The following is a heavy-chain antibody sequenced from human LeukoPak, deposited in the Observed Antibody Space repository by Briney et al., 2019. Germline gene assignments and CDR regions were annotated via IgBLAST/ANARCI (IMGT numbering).Heavy chain of an antibody. CDR1: GGTFSSYA. D-gene: IGHD3-10*01. V-gene: IGHV1-69*05. Sequence: SVKVSCKASGGTFSSYAISWLRQAPGQGLEWMGRIIPIFGTANYAQKFQGRVTITTDESTSTAYMELSSLRSEDTAVYYCARDESIWVGELLSRGFDPWGQGTLVSVSS. J-gene: IGHJ5*02. CDR2: IIPIFGTA. CDR3: ARDESIWVGELLSRGFDP.